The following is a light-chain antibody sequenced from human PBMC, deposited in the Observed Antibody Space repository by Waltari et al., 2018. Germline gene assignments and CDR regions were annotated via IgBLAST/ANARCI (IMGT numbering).Light chain of an antibody. CDR3: ASWDDSLSVGV. J-gene: IGLJ3*02. Sequence: QSVLTQPPSASGTPGQRVTISCSGSISNLGTNYVYWYQQFPGTAPKLLIQRNKQRPSVVPDRFSGSKSGTSASLASSGLRSEDEADYYCASWDDSLSVGVFGGGTKLTVL. CDR1: ISNLGTNY. V-gene: IGLV1-47*01. CDR2: RNK.